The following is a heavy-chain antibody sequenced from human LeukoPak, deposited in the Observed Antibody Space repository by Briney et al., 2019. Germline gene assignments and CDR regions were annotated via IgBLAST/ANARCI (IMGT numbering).Heavy chain of an antibody. CDR1: GFSFRNYW. Sequence: PGGSLRLSCVASGFSFRNYWMSWVRQAPGKGLEWVANIKEDGSKKNHLDSVKGRFTISRDNAKNSLYLQMNSLRAEDTAVYYCARDSVVRGYYYGMDVWGQGTTVTVSS. CDR3: ARDSVVRGYYYGMDV. CDR2: IKEDGSKK. V-gene: IGHV3-7*01. J-gene: IGHJ6*02.